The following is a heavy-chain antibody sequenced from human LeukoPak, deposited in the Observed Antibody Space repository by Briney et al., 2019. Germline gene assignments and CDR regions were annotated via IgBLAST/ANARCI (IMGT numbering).Heavy chain of an antibody. CDR2: ISAYNGNT. CDR1: GYAFTIYG. V-gene: IGHV1-18*01. J-gene: IGHJ4*02. CDR3: ARALVDGYKELGY. D-gene: IGHD5-24*01. Sequence: ASVKVSCKASGYAFTIYGMTWVRPAPGQGLEWMGWISAYNGNTNYAQKLQGRVTMTTDTSTSTAYMELRSLRSDDTAVYYCARALVDGYKELGYWGQGTLVTVSS.